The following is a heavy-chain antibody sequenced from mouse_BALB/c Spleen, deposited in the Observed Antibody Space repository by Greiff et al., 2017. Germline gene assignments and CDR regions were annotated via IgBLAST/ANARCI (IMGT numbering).Heavy chain of an antibody. J-gene: IGHJ4*01. CDR2: IAPGSGST. CDR1: GYTFTSYW. CDR3: ARGHGYFPMDY. Sequence: DLVKPGASVKLSCKASGYTFTSYWINWIKQRPGQGLEWIGRIAPGSGSTYYNEMFKGKATLTVDTSSSTAYIQLSSLSSEDSAVYFCARGHGYFPMDYWGQGTSVTVSS. V-gene: IGHV1S41*01.